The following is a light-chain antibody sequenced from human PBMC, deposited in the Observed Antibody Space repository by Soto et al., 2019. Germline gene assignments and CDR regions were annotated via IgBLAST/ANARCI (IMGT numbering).Light chain of an antibody. V-gene: IGLV1-44*01. CDR3: AAWDDSLNGWV. CDR1: SSNIGSNT. Sequence: QSVLTQPPSASGTPGQRVTISCSGSSSNIGSNTVNWYQQLPGTAPKVLIYSDNQRPSGVPDRFSGSKSGTSASLAISGLQSEYEADYYCAAWDDSLNGWVFGGGTKL. CDR2: SDN. J-gene: IGLJ3*02.